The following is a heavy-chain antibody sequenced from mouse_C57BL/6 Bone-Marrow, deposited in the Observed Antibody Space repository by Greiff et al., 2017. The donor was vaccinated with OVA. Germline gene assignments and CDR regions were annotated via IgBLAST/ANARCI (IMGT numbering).Heavy chain of an antibody. V-gene: IGHV1-50*01. CDR2: IDPSDSYT. J-gene: IGHJ4*01. CDR1: GYTFTSYW. D-gene: IGHD3-2*02. CDR3: ATNPQATHATDYAMDY. Sequence: VQLQQPGAELVKPGASVKLSCKASGYTFTSYWMQWVKQRPGQGLEWIGEIDPSDSYTNYNQKFKGKATLTVDTSSSTAYMQLSSLTSEDSAVYYCATNPQATHATDYAMDYWGQGTSVTVSA.